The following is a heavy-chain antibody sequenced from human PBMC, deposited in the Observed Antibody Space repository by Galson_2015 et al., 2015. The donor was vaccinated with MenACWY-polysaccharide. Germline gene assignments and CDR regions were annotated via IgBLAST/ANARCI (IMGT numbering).Heavy chain of an antibody. CDR3: ARYTGAIVVFRLGAFDI. J-gene: IGHJ3*02. Sequence: TYYNPSLKSRVTISVDTSKNQFSLKLSSVTAADTAVYYCARYTGAIVVFRLGAFDIWGQGTMVTVSS. CDR2: T. V-gene: IGHV4-31*02. D-gene: IGHD2-21*01.